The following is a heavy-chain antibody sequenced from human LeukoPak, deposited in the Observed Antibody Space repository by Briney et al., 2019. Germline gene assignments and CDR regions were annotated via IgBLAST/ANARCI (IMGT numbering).Heavy chain of an antibody. CDR1: GGSFSGYY. J-gene: IGHJ3*02. Sequence: SETPSLTCAVYGGSFSGYYWGWIRQPPGKGLEWIGSIYHSGSTYYNPSLKSRVTISVDTSKNQFSLKLSSVTAADTAVYYCASSYYYDSSGYYTAFDIWGQGTMVTVSS. CDR2: IYHSGST. CDR3: ASSYYYDSSGYYTAFDI. D-gene: IGHD3-22*01. V-gene: IGHV4-38-2*01.